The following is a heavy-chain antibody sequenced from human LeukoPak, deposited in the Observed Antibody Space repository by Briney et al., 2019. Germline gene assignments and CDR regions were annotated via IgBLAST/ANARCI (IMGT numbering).Heavy chain of an antibody. CDR3: ARDWSNYDILTGRDAFDI. CDR1: EYTFIGYY. J-gene: IGHJ3*02. CDR2: INPNSGDT. V-gene: IGHV1-2*02. Sequence: ASVKVSCKASEYTFIGYYIHWVRQAPGQGLEWMGWINPNSGDTNYAQKFQGRVTLTRDTSISTAYMDLTRLTSDDTAVYYCARDWSNYDILTGRDAFDIWGQGTMVTVSS. D-gene: IGHD3-9*01.